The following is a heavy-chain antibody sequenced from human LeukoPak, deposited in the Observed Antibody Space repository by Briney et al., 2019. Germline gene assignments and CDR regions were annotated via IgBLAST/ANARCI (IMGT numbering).Heavy chain of an antibody. V-gene: IGHV3-48*01. D-gene: IGHD5-24*01. Sequence: PGGSLRLSCAASGFIFSSYSMNWVRQTPEKGLEWVSYISSSSSTIYYADSMKGRLTISRDNAKNSLYLQMNSLRAEDTAIYYCTRVGYIDEGIDYWGQGTLVTVSS. CDR1: GFIFSSYS. CDR3: TRVGYIDEGIDY. J-gene: IGHJ4*02. CDR2: ISSSSSTI.